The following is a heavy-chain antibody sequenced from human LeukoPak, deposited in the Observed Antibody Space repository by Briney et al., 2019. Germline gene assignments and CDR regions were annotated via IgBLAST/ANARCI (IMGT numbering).Heavy chain of an antibody. CDR1: GFTVSSNY. D-gene: IGHD2-21*02. Sequence: LSGGSLRLSCAASGFTVSSNYMSWVRQAPGKGLEWVSYIGTTSGAIYYADSVKGRFTISRDSAKNSLYLQMNSLRAEDTAVYYCARFRTWGDKAFDYWGQGTLVTVSS. CDR3: ARFRTWGDKAFDY. V-gene: IGHV3-48*01. J-gene: IGHJ4*02. CDR2: IGTTSGAI.